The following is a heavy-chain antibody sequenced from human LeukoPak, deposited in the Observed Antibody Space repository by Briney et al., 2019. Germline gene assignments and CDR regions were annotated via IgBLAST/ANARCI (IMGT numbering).Heavy chain of an antibody. CDR2: ISAYNGTT. Sequence: ASVKVSCKGLSGWDGSAPSMVTQGVRQAPGQGLEWMGWISAYNGTTNYAQNLQGRVTMTTDTSTSTAYMDLRSLRSDDTAVYYCARERGLDWGPGAGYSYCSSTSCHYYYGMDVWGQGTTVTVSS. J-gene: IGHJ6*02. D-gene: IGHD2-2*01. V-gene: IGHV1-18*01. CDR1: SGWDGSAPSMV. CDR3: ARERGLDWGPGAGYSYCSSTSCHYYYGMDV.